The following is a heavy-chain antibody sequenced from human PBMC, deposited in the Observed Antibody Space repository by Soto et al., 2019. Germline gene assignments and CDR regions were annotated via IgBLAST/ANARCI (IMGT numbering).Heavy chain of an antibody. CDR2: IYYSGST. J-gene: IGHJ4*02. CDR3: AHIVRKGQTYCSGGSCAPVDY. Sequence: PSETLSLTCTVSGGSISSGGYYWSWIRQHPGKGLEWIGYIYYSGSTYYNPSLKSRVTISVDTSKNQVVLTMTNMDPVDTATYYCAHIVRKGQTYCSGGSCAPVDYWGQGTLVT. V-gene: IGHV4-31*03. D-gene: IGHD2-15*01. CDR1: GGSISSGGYY.